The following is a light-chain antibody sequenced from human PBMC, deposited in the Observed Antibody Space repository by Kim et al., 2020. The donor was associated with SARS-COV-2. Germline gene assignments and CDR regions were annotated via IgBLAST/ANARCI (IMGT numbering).Light chain of an antibody. Sequence: DIQMTQSPSSLSASVGDRVNITCRADQSITNDLNWYQQKPGKVPNVLIYSAYSLQGGVPSRFSGSGSGTDFTLTISSLQPEDFATYYCQQTYSLPLTFGGGTKVEI. CDR3: QQTYSLPLT. CDR2: SAY. J-gene: IGKJ4*01. V-gene: IGKV1-39*01. CDR1: QSITND.